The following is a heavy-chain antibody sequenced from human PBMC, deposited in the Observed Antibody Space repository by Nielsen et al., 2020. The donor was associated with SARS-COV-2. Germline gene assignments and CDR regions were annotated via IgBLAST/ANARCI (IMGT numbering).Heavy chain of an antibody. V-gene: IGHV3-7*01. Sequence: GGSLRLSCAASGFTFSNYWLTWVRQAPGKGLEWVANIKQDGSEKYYVDSVKGRFTISRDNAKNSLYLQMNSLRAEDTAVYYCARTNSGSYHDAFDIWGQGTMVTVSS. D-gene: IGHD1-26*01. CDR3: ARTNSGSYHDAFDI. CDR1: GFTFSNYW. CDR2: IKQDGSEK. J-gene: IGHJ3*02.